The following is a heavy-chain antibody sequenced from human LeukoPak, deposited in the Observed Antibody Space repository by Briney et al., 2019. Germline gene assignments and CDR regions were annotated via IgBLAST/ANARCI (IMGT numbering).Heavy chain of an antibody. CDR1: GGSISSSGYY. D-gene: IGHD6-19*01. V-gene: IGHV4-39*07. CDR3: ARDSRSGWGNWFDP. CDR2: ISYSGST. Sequence: SETLSLTCTVSGGSISSSGYYWGWIRQPPGKGLEWIGSISYSGSTYYNPSLKSRVTISVDTSKNQFSLKLSSVTAADTAVYYCARDSRSGWGNWFDPWGQGTLVTVSS. J-gene: IGHJ5*02.